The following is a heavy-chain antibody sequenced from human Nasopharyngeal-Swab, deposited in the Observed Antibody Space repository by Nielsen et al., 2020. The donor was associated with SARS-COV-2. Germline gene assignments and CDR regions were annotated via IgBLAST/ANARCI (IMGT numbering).Heavy chain of an antibody. D-gene: IGHD6-13*01. CDR2: ISYDGNNK. CDR3: ARGRGYSSSYDAFDI. V-gene: IGHV3-30-3*01. Sequence: VRQAPGKGLEWVAVISYDGNNKYYADSVKGRFTISRDNSKTRDNSKNTLYLQMNSLRAEDTAVYYCARGRGYSSSYDAFDIWGQGTMVTVSS. J-gene: IGHJ3*02.